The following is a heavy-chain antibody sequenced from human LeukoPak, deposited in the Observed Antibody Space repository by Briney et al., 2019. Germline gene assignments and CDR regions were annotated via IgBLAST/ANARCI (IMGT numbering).Heavy chain of an antibody. J-gene: IGHJ3*02. CDR2: MNPNSGNT. Sequence: ASVKVSCKASGYTFTTYDINWVRQATGQGLEWMGWMNPNSGNTGYAQKFQGRVTITTDESTSTAYMELSSLRSEDTAVYYCARLGGGWFGAFDIWGQGTMVTVSS. CDR1: GYTFTTYD. CDR3: ARLGGGWFGAFDI. D-gene: IGHD3-10*01. V-gene: IGHV1-8*03.